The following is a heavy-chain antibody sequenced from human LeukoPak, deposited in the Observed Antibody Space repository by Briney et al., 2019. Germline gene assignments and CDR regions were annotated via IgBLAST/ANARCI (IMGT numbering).Heavy chain of an antibody. J-gene: IGHJ4*02. V-gene: IGHV3-49*04. CDR3: TRDQTPYY. CDR1: GFTFGDYA. CDR2: IRSIIYGGTP. Sequence: GGSLRLSCTTSGFTFGDYAMTWVRQAPGKGLEWVGFIRSIIYGGTPEYAASVKGKFTISRDDSRGIAYLQMNSLNIEDTAVYYCTRDQTPYYWGQGTLVAVSS.